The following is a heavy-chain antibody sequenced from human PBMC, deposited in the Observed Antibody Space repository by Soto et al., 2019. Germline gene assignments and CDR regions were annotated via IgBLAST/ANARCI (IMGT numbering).Heavy chain of an antibody. CDR2: IFYSGNI. V-gene: IGHV4-59*01. J-gene: IGHJ4*02. Sequence: QVQLQESGPGLVKPSETLSLTCTVSVGSISNYYWNWIRQPPGKGLEWIGHIFYSGNINYNPCLKSRVTISVDTSKNQFSLRLTSVTAADTAVYYCAREGWERLRGGSAHFDFWGQGTLVTVSS. CDR3: AREGWERLRGGSAHFDF. D-gene: IGHD1-26*01. CDR1: VGSISNYY.